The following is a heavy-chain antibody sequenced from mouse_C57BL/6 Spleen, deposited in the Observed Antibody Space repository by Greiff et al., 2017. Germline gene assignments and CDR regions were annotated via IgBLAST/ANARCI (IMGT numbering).Heavy chain of an antibody. Sequence: VQLQQPGAELVRPGSSVKLSCKASGYTFTSYWMHWVKQRPIQGLEWIGNIYPSDSATHYNQKFKDKATLTVDKSSSTAYMQLSSLTSEDSAVYYCARAFDGYSPYYYDYWGQGTTLTVSS. CDR1: GYTFTSYW. CDR3: ARAFDGYSPYYYDY. D-gene: IGHD2-3*01. V-gene: IGHV1-52*01. CDR2: IYPSDSAT. J-gene: IGHJ2*01.